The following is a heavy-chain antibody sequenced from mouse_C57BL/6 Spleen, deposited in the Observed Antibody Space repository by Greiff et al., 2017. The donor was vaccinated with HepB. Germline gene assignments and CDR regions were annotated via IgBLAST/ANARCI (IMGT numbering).Heavy chain of an antibody. CDR1: GYTFTGYW. CDR2: ILPGSGST. Sequence: QVQLQQSGAELMKPGASVKLSCKATGYTFTGYWIEWVKQRPGHGLEWIGEILPGSGSTNYNEKFKGKATFTADTSSNTAYMKLSSLTTEDSAIYYCARRGGDYAMDYWGQGTSVTVSS. J-gene: IGHJ4*01. D-gene: IGHD1-1*02. CDR3: ARRGGDYAMDY. V-gene: IGHV1-9*01.